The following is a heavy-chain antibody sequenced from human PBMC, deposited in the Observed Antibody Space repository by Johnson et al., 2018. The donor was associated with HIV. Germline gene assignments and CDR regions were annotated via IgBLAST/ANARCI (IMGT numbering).Heavy chain of an antibody. CDR1: GFSFGDYA. J-gene: IGHJ3*02. CDR3: ANDMYGDSVSDAFDI. Sequence: VQLVESGGGLVQPGRSLRLSCAASGFSFGDYAMHWVRQAPGKGLEWVSGISWNSGSIDYADSVKGRFTISRDNAKNSLYMQMNSLRAEDTALYYCANDMYGDSVSDAFDIWGHGTMVTVSS. CDR2: ISWNSGSI. D-gene: IGHD4-17*01. V-gene: IGHV3-9*01.